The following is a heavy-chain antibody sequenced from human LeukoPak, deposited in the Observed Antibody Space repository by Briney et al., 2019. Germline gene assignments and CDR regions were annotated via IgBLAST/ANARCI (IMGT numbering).Heavy chain of an antibody. D-gene: IGHD3/OR15-3a*01. CDR1: GFSISSGHY. J-gene: IGHJ4*02. CDR3: ARIFIRTGYSSYFDC. V-gene: IGHV4-38-2*02. Sequence: SETLSLTCTVSGFSISSGHYWGWVRPPPGGGRGWIGSFYQSGTTYYNPSLKSRVTTSVDMSKNQFSLRLRPVTAADTAVYYCARIFIRTGYSSYFDCWGQGTLVTVSS. CDR2: FYQSGTT.